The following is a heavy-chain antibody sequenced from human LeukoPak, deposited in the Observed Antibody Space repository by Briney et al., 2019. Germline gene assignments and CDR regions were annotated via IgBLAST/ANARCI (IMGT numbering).Heavy chain of an antibody. CDR1: GFTFSDYY. V-gene: IGHV3-11*01. D-gene: IGHD3-22*01. CDR2: ISSSGSTI. CDR3: ARDPNYYDSSGYPDY. J-gene: IGHJ4*02. Sequence: GGSLRLSCAASGFTFSDYYMSWIRQAPGKGLEWVSYISSSGSTIYYADSVKGRFTISRDNAKNSLYLQMNSLRAEDTAAYYCARDPNYYDSSGYPDYWGQGTLVTVSS.